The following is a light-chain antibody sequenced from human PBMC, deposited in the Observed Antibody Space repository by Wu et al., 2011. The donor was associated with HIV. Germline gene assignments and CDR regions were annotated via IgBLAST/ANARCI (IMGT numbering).Light chain of an antibody. Sequence: EIVLTQSPATLSLSPGERATLSCRASQSLGTNLAWYQQKPGQAPRLLIYGASNRATGIPARFSGSGSGTDFILTISSLEPEDFAMYYCQQNVSPPWTFGQGTKVEIK. J-gene: IGKJ1*01. V-gene: IGKV3-11*01. CDR3: QQNVSPPWT. CDR2: GAS. CDR1: QSLGTN.